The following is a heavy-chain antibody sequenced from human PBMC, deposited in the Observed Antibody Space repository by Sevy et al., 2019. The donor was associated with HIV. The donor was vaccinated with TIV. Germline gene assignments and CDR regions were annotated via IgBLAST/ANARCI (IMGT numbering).Heavy chain of an antibody. V-gene: IGHV3-7*03. CDR1: GFTFSSYW. CDR2: IKQDGSEK. J-gene: IGHJ4*02. CDR3: ARDLPYCSGGSCATDPFDY. D-gene: IGHD2-15*01. Sequence: GGSLRLSCAASGFTFSSYWMSWVRQAPGKGLEWVANIKQDGSEKYYVDSVKGRFTISRDNAKNSLYLQMNSLRAEDXAVYYCARDLPYCSGGSCATDPFDYWGQGTLVTVSS.